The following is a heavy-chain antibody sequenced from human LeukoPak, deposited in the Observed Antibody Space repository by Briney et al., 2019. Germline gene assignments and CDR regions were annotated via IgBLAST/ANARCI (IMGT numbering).Heavy chain of an antibody. CDR2: IYYSGIA. CDR3: ARQVTSMAGTHFDV. V-gene: IGHV4-39*01. J-gene: IGHJ4*02. CDR1: SGSIGSSNYY. D-gene: IGHD6-19*01. Sequence: SETLSLTCTVSSGSIGSSNYYWGWIRQPPGKGLEWIGSIYYSGIAYYNPTLKSRVTISVDASKSHFSLRLSSVTAADTAVYYCARQVTSMAGTHFDVWGLGTLVPVSS.